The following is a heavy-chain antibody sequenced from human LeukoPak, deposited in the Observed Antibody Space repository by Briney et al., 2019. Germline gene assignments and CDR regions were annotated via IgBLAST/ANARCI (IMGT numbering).Heavy chain of an antibody. CDR3: ARDTYHYYDSSGYGAGAFDI. Sequence: PSETLSLTCSVSGGSISRSDHYWSWIRQPPGKGLEWIGNIYYNGITYYNPSLKSRVTMSVDTSQNQFSLKLSSVTATDTAVYYCARDTYHYYDSSGYGAGAFDIWGQGTMVTVSS. D-gene: IGHD3-22*01. CDR2: IYYNGIT. V-gene: IGHV4-30-4*01. CDR1: GGSISRSDHY. J-gene: IGHJ3*02.